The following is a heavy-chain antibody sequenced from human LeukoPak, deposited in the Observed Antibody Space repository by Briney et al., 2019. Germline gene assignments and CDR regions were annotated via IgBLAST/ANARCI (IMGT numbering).Heavy chain of an antibody. D-gene: IGHD6-6*01. Sequence: GGSLRLSCAASGFTFSNYEMHWVRLVLGKGLEWVSAIGIAGNTFYAGSVKGRFTISRENAKNSFHLQMNSLGAGDTAVYYCAREGSLSSSDTFDIWGQGTMVTVSS. CDR1: GFTFSNYE. V-gene: IGHV3-13*01. CDR2: IGIAGNT. CDR3: AREGSLSSSDTFDI. J-gene: IGHJ3*02.